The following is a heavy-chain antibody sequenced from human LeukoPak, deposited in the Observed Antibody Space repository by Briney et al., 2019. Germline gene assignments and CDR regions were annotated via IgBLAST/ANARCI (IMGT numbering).Heavy chain of an antibody. V-gene: IGHV4-59*01. D-gene: IGHD6-19*01. CDR1: GGSISSYY. CDR2: IYYSGST. CDR3: ARPVSIAVAPYDAFDI. Sequence: SETLSLTCTVSGGSISSYYWSWIRQPPGKGLEWIGYIYYSGSTNYNPSLKSRVTISVDTSKNQFSLKLSSVTAADTAVYYCARPVSIAVAPYDAFDIWGQGTMVTVSS. J-gene: IGHJ3*02.